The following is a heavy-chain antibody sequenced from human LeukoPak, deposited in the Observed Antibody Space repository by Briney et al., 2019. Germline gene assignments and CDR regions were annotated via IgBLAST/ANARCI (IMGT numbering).Heavy chain of an antibody. J-gene: IGHJ4*02. CDR2: ISYDGSNK. Sequence: GRSLRLSCAASGFTFSSYAMHWVRQAPGKGLEWVAVISYDGSNKYYADSVKGRFTISRDNSKNTLYLQLNSLRADDTAVYYCARGLSYAVAYGDYWGQGTLVTVS. D-gene: IGHD6-19*01. CDR3: ARGLSYAVAYGDY. V-gene: IGHV3-30-3*01. CDR1: GFTFSSYA.